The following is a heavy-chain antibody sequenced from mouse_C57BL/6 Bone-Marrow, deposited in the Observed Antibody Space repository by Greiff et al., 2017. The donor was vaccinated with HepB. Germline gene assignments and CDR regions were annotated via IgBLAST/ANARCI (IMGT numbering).Heavy chain of an antibody. CDR2: IHPNSGST. Sequence: QVQLQQPGAELVKPGASVKLSCKASGYTFTSYWMHWVKQRPGQGLEWIGMIHPNSGSTNYNEKFKSKATLTVDKSSSTAYMQLSSLTSEDSAVYYCTRRGIYDYALYYWGHGTTLTVSS. J-gene: IGHJ2*01. CDR1: GYTFTSYW. V-gene: IGHV1-64*01. D-gene: IGHD2-4*01. CDR3: TRRGIYDYALYY.